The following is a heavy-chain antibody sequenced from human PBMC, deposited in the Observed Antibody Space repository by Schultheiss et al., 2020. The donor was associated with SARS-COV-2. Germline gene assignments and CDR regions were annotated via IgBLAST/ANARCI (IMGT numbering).Heavy chain of an antibody. V-gene: IGHV4-61*05. Sequence: SETLSLTCTVSGGSISSSSYYWGWIRQPPGKGLEWIGYIYYSGSTNYNPSLKSRVTISVDTSKNQFSLKLSSVTAADTAVYYCARGRVATIGYYFDYWGQGTLVTVSS. CDR2: IYYSGST. D-gene: IGHD5-12*01. J-gene: IGHJ4*02. CDR1: GGSISSSSYY. CDR3: ARGRVATIGYYFDY.